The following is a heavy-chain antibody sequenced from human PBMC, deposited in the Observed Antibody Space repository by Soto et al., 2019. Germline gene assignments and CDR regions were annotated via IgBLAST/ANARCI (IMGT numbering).Heavy chain of an antibody. CDR1: GGSISNHY. V-gene: IGHV4-59*11. Sequence: QVQLQESGPGLVKPSETLSLTCSVSGGSISNHYWSWIRQPPGKGLEWIGYIYYNGNTNYNPSLKSRVTMSVDTSRNQISLKLTTVTAADTAVYYCTRATWYSEYWGQGPLVTVSS. CDR3: TRATWYSEY. CDR2: IYYNGNT. D-gene: IGHD5-12*01. J-gene: IGHJ4*02.